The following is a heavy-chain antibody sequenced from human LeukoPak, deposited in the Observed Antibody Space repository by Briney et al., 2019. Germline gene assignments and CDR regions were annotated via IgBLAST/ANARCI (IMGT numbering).Heavy chain of an antibody. D-gene: IGHD1-26*01. CDR3: ARDTDSGSYLWGAFDI. CDR2: IWYDGSNK. V-gene: IGHV3-33*08. J-gene: IGHJ3*02. CDR1: GFTFSSYS. Sequence: GGSLRLSCAASGFTFSSYSMNWVRQAPGKGLEWVAVIWYDGSNKYYADSVKGRFTISRDNSKNTLYLQMNSLRAEDTAVYYCARDTDSGSYLWGAFDIWGQGTMVTVSS.